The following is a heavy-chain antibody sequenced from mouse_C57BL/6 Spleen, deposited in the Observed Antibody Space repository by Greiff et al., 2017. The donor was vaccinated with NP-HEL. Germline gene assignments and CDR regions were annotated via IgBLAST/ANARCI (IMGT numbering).Heavy chain of an antibody. D-gene: IGHD2-2*01. CDR2: IFPGSGST. V-gene: IGHV1-75*01. CDR1: GYTFTDYY. Sequence: QVQLKESGPELVKPGASVKISCKASGYTFTDYYINWVKQRPGQGLEWIGWIFPGSGSTYYNEKFKGKATLTVDKSSSTAYMLLSSLTSEDSAVYFCARRSMVTTYYFDYWGQGTTLTVSS. CDR3: ARRSMVTTYYFDY. J-gene: IGHJ2*01.